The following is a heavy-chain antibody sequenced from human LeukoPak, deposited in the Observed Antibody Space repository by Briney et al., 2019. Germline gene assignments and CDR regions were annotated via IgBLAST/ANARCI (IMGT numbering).Heavy chain of an antibody. CDR2: IYHSGST. V-gene: IGHV4-38-2*02. CDR1: GYSISSGYY. J-gene: IGHJ5*02. Sequence: PSETLSLTCTVSGYSISSGYYWGWIRQPPGKGLEWIGSIYHSGSTYYNPSLKSRVTMSLDTSKNQFSLKLSSVTAADTAVYYCARDKYYGSGSYGEYNWFDPWGQGTLVTVSS. D-gene: IGHD3-10*01. CDR3: ARDKYYGSGSYGEYNWFDP.